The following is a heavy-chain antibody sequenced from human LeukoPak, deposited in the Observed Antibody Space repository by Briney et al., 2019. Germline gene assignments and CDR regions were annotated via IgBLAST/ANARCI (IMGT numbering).Heavy chain of an antibody. D-gene: IGHD6-6*01. CDR1: GDSISTYY. Sequence: PSETLSLTCTVSGDSISTYYWNWIRQPPGKGLEWIGYIYYSGTTNYNPSLKSRVTISVDTSKNQFSLKLSSVTAADTAVYYCARPDRSSSPFDYWGQGTLVTVSS. V-gene: IGHV4-59*08. J-gene: IGHJ4*02. CDR2: IYYSGTT. CDR3: ARPDRSSSPFDY.